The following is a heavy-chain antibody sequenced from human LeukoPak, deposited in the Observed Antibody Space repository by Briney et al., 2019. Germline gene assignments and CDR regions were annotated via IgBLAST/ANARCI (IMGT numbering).Heavy chain of an antibody. J-gene: IGHJ4*02. V-gene: IGHV3-30*01. CDR2: ISYDGSNK. D-gene: IGHD5-12*01. CDR1: GFTFTIYA. Sequence: GGSLRLSCAASGFTFTIYAMHWVRQAPGKGLEWAAVISYDGSNKYYADSVKGRFTISRDSSRNTLYLQMNSLRAEDTAVYYCARDRGYSGYDSLDYWGQGTLVTVSS. CDR3: ARDRGYSGYDSLDY.